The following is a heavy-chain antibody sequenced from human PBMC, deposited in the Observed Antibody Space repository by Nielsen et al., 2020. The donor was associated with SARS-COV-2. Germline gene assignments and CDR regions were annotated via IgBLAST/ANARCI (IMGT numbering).Heavy chain of an antibody. Sequence: SETLSLTCSVSGGSISSHEYYWSWIRQSPGRGLEWIGYIYYSGNTYYNPSLKSRVTISVDTSRNQFSLKLSSVTAADTAVYYYARHGYSSSWYESHDAFDIWGQGTMVTVSS. CDR2: IYYSGNT. D-gene: IGHD6-13*01. J-gene: IGHJ3*02. CDR3: ARHGYSSSWYESHDAFDI. CDR1: GGSISSHEYY. V-gene: IGHV4-30-4*01.